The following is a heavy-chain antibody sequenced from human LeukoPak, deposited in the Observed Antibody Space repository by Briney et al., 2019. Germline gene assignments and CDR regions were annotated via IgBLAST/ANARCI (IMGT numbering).Heavy chain of an antibody. CDR1: GGSISSYY. V-gene: IGHV4-59*01. J-gene: IGHJ5*02. CDR2: IYYSGST. D-gene: IGHD1-26*01. CDR3: AREGGSQGGFDP. Sequence: PSETLSLTCTVPGGSISSYYWSWIRQPPGKGLEWIGYIYYSGSTTYNPSLKSRVTISVDTSKNQSSLNLSSVTAADTAVYYCAREGGSQGGFDPWGQGTLVTVSS.